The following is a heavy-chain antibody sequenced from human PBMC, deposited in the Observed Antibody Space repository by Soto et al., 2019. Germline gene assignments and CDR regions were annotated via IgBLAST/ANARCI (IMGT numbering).Heavy chain of an antibody. J-gene: IGHJ4*02. V-gene: IGHV4-59*01. D-gene: IGHD5-12*01. CDR1: GGSISSFY. CDR2: ISYTGST. CDR3: ATWGASGYAPGLY. Sequence: SETLSLTCTVSGGSISSFYWSLIRQSPGKGLECIWYISYTGSTNYNPSLKSRVTISLDTSKNQFSLKLNSVTAADMAVYYCATWGASGYAPGLYWGQGPLVTVPS.